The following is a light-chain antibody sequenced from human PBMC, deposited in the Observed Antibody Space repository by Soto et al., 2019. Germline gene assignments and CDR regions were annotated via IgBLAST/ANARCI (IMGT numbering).Light chain of an antibody. J-gene: IGLJ1*01. Sequence: QSALTQPRSVSGSPGQSVTISCTGTSSDVGGYDYVSWYQQHPGKAPKLMIYDVTTRPSGVPDRFSGSKSGNTASLTISGLQADDEADYYCCSYAGTFIYVFATGTKVTVL. CDR3: CSYAGTFIYV. CDR2: DVT. CDR1: SSDVGGYDY. V-gene: IGLV2-11*01.